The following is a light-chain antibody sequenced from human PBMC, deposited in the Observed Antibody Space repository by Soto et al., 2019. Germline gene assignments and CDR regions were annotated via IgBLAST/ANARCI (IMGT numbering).Light chain of an antibody. CDR2: DAS. CDR3: QQRSNWPPVIT. J-gene: IGKJ5*01. Sequence: PGERATLSCRASQSFSSYLAWYQQKPGQAPRLLIYDASKRATGIPARFSGRGSGTDFTLTISSLEPEDFAVYYCQQRSNWPPVITFGQGTRLEIK. V-gene: IGKV3-11*01. CDR1: QSFSSY.